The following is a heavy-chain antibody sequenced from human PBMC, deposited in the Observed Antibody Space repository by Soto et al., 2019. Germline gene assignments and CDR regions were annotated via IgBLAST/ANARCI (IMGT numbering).Heavy chain of an antibody. V-gene: IGHV3-23*01. CDR1: GFTFSSYA. CDR3: AKFFIAAADSDAFDI. D-gene: IGHD6-13*01. CDR2: ISGSGGST. J-gene: IGHJ3*02. Sequence: GGSLRLSCAASGFTFSSYAMSWVRLAPGKGLERVSAISGSGGSTYYADSVKGRFTISRDNSKSTLNLQMNSLRDEDTAVYYCAKFFIAAADSDAFDIWGQRTMVTDSS.